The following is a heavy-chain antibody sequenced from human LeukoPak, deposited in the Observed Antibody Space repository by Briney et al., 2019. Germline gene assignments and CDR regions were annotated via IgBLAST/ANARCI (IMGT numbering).Heavy chain of an antibody. CDR3: ARIGITGTTGGNY. Sequence: GGSLRLSCAASGFTFSSYSMNWVRQAPGKGLEWVSYISSSSSTIYYADPVKGRFTISRDNAKNSLYLQMNSLRAEDTAVYYCARIGITGTTGGNYWGQGTLVTVSS. V-gene: IGHV3-48*01. J-gene: IGHJ4*02. D-gene: IGHD1-7*01. CDR2: ISSSSSTI. CDR1: GFTFSSYS.